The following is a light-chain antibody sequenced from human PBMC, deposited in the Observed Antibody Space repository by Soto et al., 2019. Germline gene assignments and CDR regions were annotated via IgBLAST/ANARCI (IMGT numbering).Light chain of an antibody. J-gene: IGLJ1*01. CDR3: SSYTSSSTLV. CDR1: SSDVGGYNY. V-gene: IGLV2-14*01. Sequence: QSVLTQPSSLSGSPGQSITISCTGTSSDVGGYNYVSWYQQHPGKAPKLMIYEVSNLPSGVSNRFSGSKSGNTASLTISGLQAEDEADYYCSSYTSSSTLVFGTGTKVTVL. CDR2: EVS.